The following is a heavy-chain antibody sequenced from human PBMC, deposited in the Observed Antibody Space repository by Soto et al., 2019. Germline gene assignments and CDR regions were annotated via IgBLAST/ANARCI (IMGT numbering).Heavy chain of an antibody. CDR3: AKGDTAKVDSGDY. CDR2: ISYDGSNK. D-gene: IGHD5-18*01. J-gene: IGHJ4*01. Sequence: QVQLVESGGGVVQPGRSLRLSCAASGFTFSSYGMHWVRQAPGKGLEWVAVISYDGSNKYYADSVKGRFTISRDKSKNTLYLQINSLRADDTAVYYRAKGDTAKVDSGDYWGQGTPVTVSS. V-gene: IGHV3-30*18. CDR1: GFTFSSYG.